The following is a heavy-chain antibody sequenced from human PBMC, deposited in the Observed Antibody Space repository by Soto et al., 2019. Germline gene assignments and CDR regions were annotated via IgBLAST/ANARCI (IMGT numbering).Heavy chain of an antibody. D-gene: IGHD3-9*01. J-gene: IGHJ6*02. CDR1: GFTVSSNY. CDR2: IYSGGST. Sequence: GGSLRLSCAASGFTVSSNYMSWVRQAPGKGLEWVSVIYSGGSTYYAASVKGRFTISRDNSKNTLYLQMNSLRAEDTAVYYCARYEMYYDILTGHYYYYGMDVWGQGTTVNVSS. V-gene: IGHV3-53*01. CDR3: ARYEMYYDILTGHYYYYGMDV.